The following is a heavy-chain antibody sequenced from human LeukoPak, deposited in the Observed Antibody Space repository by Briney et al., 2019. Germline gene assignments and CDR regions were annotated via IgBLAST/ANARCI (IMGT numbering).Heavy chain of an antibody. D-gene: IGHD3-10*01. CDR3: ARDSSMLRGPLVIYYFDF. V-gene: IGHV3-23*01. Sequence: GGSLRLSCAASDFSFITYAMSWVRQAPGKGLEWVSTISDGGDATYYADSVKGRFTISRDNSKNTLYLQMNSLRVEDTAVYYCARDSSMLRGPLVIYYFDFWGQGTLVTVSS. CDR2: ISDGGDAT. CDR1: DFSFITYA. J-gene: IGHJ4*02.